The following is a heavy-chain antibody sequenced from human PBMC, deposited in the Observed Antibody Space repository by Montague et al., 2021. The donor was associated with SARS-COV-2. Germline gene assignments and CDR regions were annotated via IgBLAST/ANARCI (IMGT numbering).Heavy chain of an antibody. CDR2: INQSGST. D-gene: IGHD3-10*01. CDR1: GGSFSGFQ. CDR3: ATSSSRSYYVGLDY. Sequence: SKTLSLTCALYGGSFSGFQWSWIRQSPGKGLEWIGEINQSGSTNYNVSLKSRLTMSLDTSKNQVSLKLSSVTAADTAVYYCATSSSRSYYVGLDYWGQGTLVTVTS. V-gene: IGHV4-34*01. J-gene: IGHJ4*02.